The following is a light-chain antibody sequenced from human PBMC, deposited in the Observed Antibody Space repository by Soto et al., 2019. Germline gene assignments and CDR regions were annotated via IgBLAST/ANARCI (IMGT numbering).Light chain of an antibody. V-gene: IGKV3-20*01. CDR1: QSVSSSN. J-gene: IGKJ1*01. CDR2: AAS. Sequence: DIVLTQSPGTLSLSPVERATLSCRASQSVSSSNLAWYQQKPAQTPRLLIYAASRRAPGIPERFSGSGSGTDFTLTISRLEPEDFAVYYCQQYLTSPKTFGQGTKVDIK. CDR3: QQYLTSPKT.